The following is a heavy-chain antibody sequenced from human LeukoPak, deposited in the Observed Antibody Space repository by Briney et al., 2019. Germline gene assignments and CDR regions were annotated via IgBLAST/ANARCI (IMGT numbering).Heavy chain of an antibody. J-gene: IGHJ6*03. Sequence: GGSLRLSCAASGFTVSSNYMSWVRQAPGKGLGWVSVIYGGGSTYYADSVKGRFTISRDNAKNSLYLQMNSLRAEDTAVYYCASEGSSSSYYYYYYYMDVWGKGTTVTVSS. CDR1: GFTVSSNY. V-gene: IGHV3-66*01. D-gene: IGHD6-6*01. CDR2: IYGGGST. CDR3: ASEGSSSSYYYYYYYMDV.